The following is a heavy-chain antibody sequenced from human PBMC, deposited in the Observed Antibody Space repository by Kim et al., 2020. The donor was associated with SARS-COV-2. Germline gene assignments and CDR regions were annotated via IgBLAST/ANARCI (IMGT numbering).Heavy chain of an antibody. CDR1: GFTFSDYY. Sequence: GGSLRLSCAASGFTFSDYYMSWIRQAPGKGLEWVSYISSSGSTIYYADPVKGRFTISRDNAKNSLYLQMNSLRAEDTAVYYCARELSLRYFDWQYYFDYWGQGTLVTVSS. CDR2: ISSSGSTI. D-gene: IGHD3-9*01. CDR3: ARELSLRYFDWQYYFDY. J-gene: IGHJ4*02. V-gene: IGHV3-11*04.